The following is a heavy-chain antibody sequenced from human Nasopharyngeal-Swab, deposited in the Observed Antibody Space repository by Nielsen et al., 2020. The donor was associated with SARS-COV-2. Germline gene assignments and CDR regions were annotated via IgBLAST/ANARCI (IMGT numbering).Heavy chain of an antibody. CDR1: GFTFSDSA. J-gene: IGHJ4*02. V-gene: IGHV3-73*01. CDR3: TRCGGGCYSGRDY. CDR2: IRSIGNNYAT. D-gene: IGHD2-15*01. Sequence: GESLKISCAASGFTFSDSAIHWVRQASGKGLEWVGRIRSIGNNYATAYAASVKGRFTIFRDDPTNTAYLQMNSLKTEDTAVYYCTRCGGGCYSGRDYWGQGTLVTVSS.